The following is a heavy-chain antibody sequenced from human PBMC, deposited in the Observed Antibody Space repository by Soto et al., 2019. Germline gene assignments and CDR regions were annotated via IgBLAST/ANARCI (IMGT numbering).Heavy chain of an antibody. Sequence: GXSXKVSYKASGGTXSSYTCGLVRQAPGQGLEWIGGIIPIFGTADYAQKFQGRLMITADEYTSTAYMELSSLRSDDKAVYYCAREGFSGSYYQTWGQGTLVTVSS. CDR1: GGTXSSYT. CDR2: IIPIFGTA. D-gene: IGHD1-26*01. CDR3: AREGFSGSYYQT. J-gene: IGHJ5*02. V-gene: IGHV1-69*13.